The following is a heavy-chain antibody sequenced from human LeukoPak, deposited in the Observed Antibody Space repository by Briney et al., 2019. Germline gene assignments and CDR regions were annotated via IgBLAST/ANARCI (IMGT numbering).Heavy chain of an antibody. Sequence: GASVKVSCKASGGTFSSYAISWVRQAPGQGLEWMGWINPNSGGTNHAQKFQGWVTMTRDTSISTAYMELSRLRSDDTAVYYCARQIVGAPNWFDPWGQGTLVTVSS. J-gene: IGHJ5*02. CDR3: ARQIVGAPNWFDP. D-gene: IGHD1-26*01. CDR1: GGTFSSYA. CDR2: INPNSGGT. V-gene: IGHV1-2*04.